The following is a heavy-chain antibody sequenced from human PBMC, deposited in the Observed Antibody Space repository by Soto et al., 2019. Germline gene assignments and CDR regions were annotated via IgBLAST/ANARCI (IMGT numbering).Heavy chain of an antibody. J-gene: IGHJ4*02. CDR3: AKDYPKSTDITGAVPDPEYDY. V-gene: IGHV1-18*01. Sequence: ASVKVSCNASGYSFTTYGRIWVRQAPGQGLEWIGRLGGHRGNTIDAQKFQGRVTMTTDTSTSTDYLELGSPTSADTAAYYCAKDYPKSTDITGAVPDPEYDYWGQGTLVTVSS. CDR2: LGGHRGNT. D-gene: IGHD2-15*01. CDR1: GYSFTTYG.